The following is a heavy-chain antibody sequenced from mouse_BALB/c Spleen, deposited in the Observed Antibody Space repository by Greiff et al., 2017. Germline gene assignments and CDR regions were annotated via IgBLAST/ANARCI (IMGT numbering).Heavy chain of an antibody. V-gene: IGHV5-17*02. CDR1: GFTFSSFG. CDR2: ISSGSSTI. Sequence: EVQGVESGGGLVKPGGSRKLSCAASGFTFSSFGMHWVRQAPEKGLEWVAYISSGSSTIYYADTVKGRFTISRDNPKNTLFLQMTSLRSEDTAMYYCARGYGDYWGQGTTLTVSS. CDR3: ARGYGDY. D-gene: IGHD2-14*01. J-gene: IGHJ2*01.